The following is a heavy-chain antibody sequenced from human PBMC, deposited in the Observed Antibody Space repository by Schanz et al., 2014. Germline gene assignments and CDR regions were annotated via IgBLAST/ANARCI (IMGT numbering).Heavy chain of an antibody. CDR3: ARRGPNCSNNACYHGWFDP. CDR2: INPLSGAT. V-gene: IGHV1-2*02. CDR1: GYTFTGYY. D-gene: IGHD4-4*01. J-gene: IGHJ5*02. Sequence: QVLLVQSGAEVKQPGASVKVSCKASGYTFTGYYIHWVRQAPGQGFEWMGWINPLSGATDYAPTLQGRVYMTRDTSISTAYMEVTRLVSSDTAVYYCARRGPNCSNNACYHGWFDPWGQGTLVTVSS.